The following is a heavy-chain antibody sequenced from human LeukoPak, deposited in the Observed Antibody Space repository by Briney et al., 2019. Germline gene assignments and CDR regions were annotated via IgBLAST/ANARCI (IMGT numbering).Heavy chain of an antibody. CDR2: INTNTGNP. D-gene: IGHD4-23*01. CDR1: GYTFKSYA. J-gene: IGHJ4*02. V-gene: IGHV7-4-1*02. Sequence: ASVKVSCKASGYTFKSYAMNWVRQAPGQGLECLGWINTNTGNPTYAQGFTGRFVFSLGTSVSTAYLQISSLKAEDTGVYYCAREVAPGGFDYWGQGTLVTVSS. CDR3: AREVAPGGFDY.